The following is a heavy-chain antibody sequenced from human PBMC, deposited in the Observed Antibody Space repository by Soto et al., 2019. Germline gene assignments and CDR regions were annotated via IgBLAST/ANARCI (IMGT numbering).Heavy chain of an antibody. J-gene: IGHJ6*03. D-gene: IGHD5-12*01. CDR2: IYYRCKWLN. V-gene: IGHV6-1*02. CDR3: ARGSWDDVSGHYYIDV. CDR1: GDSVSRDSAA. Sequence: QVQLQQSGPGLVKPSQSLSLTCAISGDSVSRDSAAWNWIRQTPSRGLEWLGRIYYRCKWLNTYEVSVNSRITISPDTSKNQFSLQLSSVTPEDTAVYYCARGSWDDVSGHYYIDVWDEGTTVTVSS.